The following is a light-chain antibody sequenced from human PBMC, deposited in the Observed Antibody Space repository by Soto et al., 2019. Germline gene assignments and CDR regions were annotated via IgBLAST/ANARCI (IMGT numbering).Light chain of an antibody. V-gene: IGKV3-20*01. CDR2: GVS. Sequence: EIVLTQSPGTLSLSPGERATLSCRASQGISSSYLAWYQQKPGQAPRLLIYGVSNSATGIPDRFSGSGSGTDFTLTISRLEPEDFAVYYCQLHGDSPPGYTFGQGTKLEIK. J-gene: IGKJ2*01. CDR3: QLHGDSPPGYT. CDR1: QGISSSY.